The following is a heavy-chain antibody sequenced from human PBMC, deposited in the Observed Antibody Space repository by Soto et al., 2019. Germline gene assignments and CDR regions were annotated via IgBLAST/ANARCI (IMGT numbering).Heavy chain of an antibody. CDR1: GXTFSSYA. CDR3: AVEGSVHYFFDY. D-gene: IGHD6-19*01. V-gene: IGHV3-30-3*01. Sequence: LRLSVAASGXTFSSYAMHWVRQAPGKGLEWVAVISYDGSNKYYADSVKGRFTISRDNSKNTLYLQMNSLRAEDTAVYYCAVEGSVHYFFDYWGQGTLVTVSS. CDR2: ISYDGSNK. J-gene: IGHJ4*02.